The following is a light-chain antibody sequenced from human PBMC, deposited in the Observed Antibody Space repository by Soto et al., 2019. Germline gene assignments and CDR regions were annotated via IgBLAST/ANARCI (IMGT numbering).Light chain of an antibody. Sequence: DIQMTQSPSTLPASVGDRVTITCRASQSISSWLAWYQQKPGKAPKLLIYDASSLESGVPSRFSGSGSATEFTLTISSLQSEDFAVYYCQQYNNLITFGQGTRLEIK. CDR3: QQYNNLIT. J-gene: IGKJ5*01. CDR1: QSISSW. V-gene: IGKV1-5*01. CDR2: DAS.